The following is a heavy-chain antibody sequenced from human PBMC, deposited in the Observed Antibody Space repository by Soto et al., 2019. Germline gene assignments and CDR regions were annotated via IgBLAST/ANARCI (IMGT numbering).Heavy chain of an antibody. Sequence: QVQLVESGGGVVQPGRSLRLSCAASGFTFSSYGMHWVRQAPGKGLEWVAVIWYDGSNKYYADSVKGRFTISRDNSKNTLYLQMNSLRAEDTAVYYCARDLNYAYFDYWGQGTLVTVSS. CDR3: ARDLNYAYFDY. V-gene: IGHV3-33*01. J-gene: IGHJ4*02. CDR2: IWYDGSNK. CDR1: GFTFSSYG. D-gene: IGHD1-7*01.